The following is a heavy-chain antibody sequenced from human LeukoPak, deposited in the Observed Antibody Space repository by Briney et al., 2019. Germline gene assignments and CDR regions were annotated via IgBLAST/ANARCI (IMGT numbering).Heavy chain of an antibody. J-gene: IGHJ4*02. CDR1: GGSFSGYY. CDR2: INHSGST. Sequence: NSSETLSLTCAVYGGSFSGYYWSWIRQPPGKGLEWIGEINHSGSTNYNPSLKSRVTISVDTSKNQFSLKLSSVTAADTAVYHCARSRYSYGYYFDYWGQGTLVTVSS. CDR3: ARSRYSYGYYFDY. V-gene: IGHV4-34*01. D-gene: IGHD5-18*01.